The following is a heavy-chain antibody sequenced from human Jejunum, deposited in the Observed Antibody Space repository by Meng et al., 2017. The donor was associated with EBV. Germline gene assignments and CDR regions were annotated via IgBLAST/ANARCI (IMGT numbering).Heavy chain of an antibody. Sequence: GQLVDPGGGLVQPGGSLRLSCAASGFTLSDHWIHWVRQAPGEGLMWVSRINPDGRTINYGDSVKGRFTISRDNAKNTVYLQMNSLRAEDTAVYYCTRAGYYRFDYWGQGALVTVSS. D-gene: IGHD1-26*01. CDR1: GFTLSDHW. J-gene: IGHJ4*02. V-gene: IGHV3-74*01. CDR3: TRAGYYRFDY. CDR2: INPDGRTI.